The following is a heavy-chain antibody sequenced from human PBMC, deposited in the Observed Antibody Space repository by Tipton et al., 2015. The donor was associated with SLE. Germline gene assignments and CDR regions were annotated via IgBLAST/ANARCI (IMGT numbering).Heavy chain of an antibody. CDR3: TTLGWNAFDI. J-gene: IGHJ3*02. CDR1: GFTFGDYA. Sequence: RSLRLSCTASGFTFGDYAMSWVRQAPGKGLEWVGFIRSKAYGGTTEYAASVKGRFTISRDDSKSIAYLQMNSLKTEDTAVYYCTTLGWNAFDIWGQGTMVTVSS. D-gene: IGHD1-26*01. CDR2: IRSKAYGGTT. V-gene: IGHV3-49*04.